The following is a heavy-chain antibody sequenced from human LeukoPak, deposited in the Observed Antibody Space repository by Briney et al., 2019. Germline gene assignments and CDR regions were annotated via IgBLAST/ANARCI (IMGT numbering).Heavy chain of an antibody. CDR1: GFTFSSYW. CDR2: IKQGGSEK. D-gene: IGHD2-2*01. J-gene: IGHJ5*01. CDR3: PRDDCSSISCYHNWFDS. Sequence: GGSLRLSSAASGFTFSSYWMSWVRQAPGRGLEWVANIKQGGSEKYYVDSVKGRFTISRDNAKNSLYLQMNSLRAEDTAVYYCPRDDCSSISCYHNWFDSWGQGTLVTVSS. V-gene: IGHV3-7*01.